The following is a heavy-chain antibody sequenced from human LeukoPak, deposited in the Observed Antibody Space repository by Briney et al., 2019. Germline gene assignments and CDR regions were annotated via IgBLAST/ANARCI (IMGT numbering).Heavy chain of an antibody. V-gene: IGHV3-7*01. D-gene: IGHD3-22*01. CDR3: AREDYYDSSGCFDY. CDR1: GFTFSTSW. J-gene: IGHJ4*02. Sequence: GGSLRLSCAASGFTFSTSWMSWFRQAPGRGLEWVASIDKDGNEKNYVDSVKGRFTISRDNAKNSLYLQMNSLRAEDTAVYYCAREDYYDSSGCFDYWGQGTLVTVSS. CDR2: IDKDGNEK.